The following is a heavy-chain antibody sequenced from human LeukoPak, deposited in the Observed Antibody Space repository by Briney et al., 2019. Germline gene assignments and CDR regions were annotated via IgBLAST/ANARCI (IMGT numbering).Heavy chain of an antibody. CDR2: IRTDWTTT. CDR1: GFNFGDYW. V-gene: IGHV3-74*01. D-gene: IGHD6-19*01. J-gene: IGHJ4*02. CDR3: AKDSSGWYFGYFDY. Sequence: GGSLRLSCPVSGFNFGDYWVHWVRQVPGKGLVWVSRIRTDWTTTTYADSVKGRFTTSRDDAKNTVYLQMNSLRAEDTAVYYCAKDSSGWYFGYFDYWGQGTLVTVSS.